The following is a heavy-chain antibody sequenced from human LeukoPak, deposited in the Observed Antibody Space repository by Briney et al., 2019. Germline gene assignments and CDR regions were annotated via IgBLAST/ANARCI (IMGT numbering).Heavy chain of an antibody. J-gene: IGHJ4*02. CDR3: ARDPYYYGSGRKPCYFDY. Sequence: GGSLRLSCAASGFTFSSSAMSWVRQAPGKGLEWLSAISGGGGTTYYADSVKGRFTISRDNSKNTLYLQMNSLRAEDTAIYYCARDPYYYGSGRKPCYFDYWGQGTLVTVSS. CDR1: GFTFSSSA. CDR2: ISGGGGTT. V-gene: IGHV3-23*01. D-gene: IGHD3-10*01.